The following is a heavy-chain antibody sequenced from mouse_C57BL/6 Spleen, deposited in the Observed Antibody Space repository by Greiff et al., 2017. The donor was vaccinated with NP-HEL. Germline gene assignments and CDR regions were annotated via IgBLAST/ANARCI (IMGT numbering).Heavy chain of an antibody. CDR2: IDPSDSYT. CDR1: GYTFTSYW. CDR3: ARSTTVVPYFDY. D-gene: IGHD1-1*01. J-gene: IGHJ2*01. V-gene: IGHV1-69*01. Sequence: VQLQQPGAELVMPGASVKLSCKASGYTFTSYWMHWVKQRPGQGLEWIGEIDPSDSYTNYNQKFKGKSTLTVDKSSSTAYMQLSSLTSEDAAVYYCARSTTVVPYFDYWGQGTTLTVSS.